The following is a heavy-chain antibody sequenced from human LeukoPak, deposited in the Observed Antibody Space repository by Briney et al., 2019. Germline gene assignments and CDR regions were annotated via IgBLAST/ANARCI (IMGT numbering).Heavy chain of an antibody. Sequence: SETLSLTCTVSGGSISSSSYYWGWIRQPPGKGLEWIGSIYYSGSTYYNPSLKSRVTISVDTSKNQFPLKLSSVTAADTAVYYCARLPLYSSSWTEAYYFDYWGQGTLVTVSS. CDR3: ARLPLYSSSWTEAYYFDY. CDR2: IYYSGST. CDR1: GGSISSSSYY. V-gene: IGHV4-39*01. J-gene: IGHJ4*02. D-gene: IGHD6-13*01.